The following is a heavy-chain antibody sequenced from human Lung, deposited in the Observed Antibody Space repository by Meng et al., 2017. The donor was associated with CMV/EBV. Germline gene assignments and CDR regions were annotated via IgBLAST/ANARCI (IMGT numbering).Heavy chain of an antibody. D-gene: IGHD1-7*01. CDR2: INHSGST. V-gene: IGHV4-34*01. CDR3: ARGAWNYVGVFDY. Sequence: SXTLSLXCAVYGGFFSGYYWSWIRQPPGKGLEWIGEINHSGSTNYNPSLKSRVTITVDTYKNQFSLKLSTVPAADTAVYYCARGAWNYVGVFDYWGQGTLVTVSS. CDR1: GGFFSGYY. J-gene: IGHJ4*02.